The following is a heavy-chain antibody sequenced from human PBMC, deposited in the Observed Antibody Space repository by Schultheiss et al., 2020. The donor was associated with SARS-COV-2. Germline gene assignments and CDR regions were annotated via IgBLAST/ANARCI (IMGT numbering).Heavy chain of an antibody. V-gene: IGHV4-31*03. D-gene: IGHD4-17*01. CDR3: AREYGPYGMDV. CDR1: GGSISSSSYY. CDR2: IYYSGST. J-gene: IGHJ6*02. Sequence: SETLSLTCTVSGGSISSSSYYWGWIRQPPGKGLEWIGYIYYSGSTYYNPSLKSRVTISVDTSKNQFSLKLSSVTAADTAVYYCAREYGPYGMDVWGQGTTVTVSS.